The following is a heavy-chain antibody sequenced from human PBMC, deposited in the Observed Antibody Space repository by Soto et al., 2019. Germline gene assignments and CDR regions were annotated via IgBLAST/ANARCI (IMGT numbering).Heavy chain of an antibody. CDR2: ISSSSRTK. Sequence: PGGSLRLSCAASGFTFSSYGMNWVRQAPGKGLEWVSYISSSSRTKYYADSVKGRFTISRDNAKNSLYLQMNSLRDEDTAVYYCARDLYDSSGYYLHWGQGTLVTVSS. D-gene: IGHD3-22*01. V-gene: IGHV3-48*02. CDR3: ARDLYDSSGYYLH. J-gene: IGHJ4*02. CDR1: GFTFSSYG.